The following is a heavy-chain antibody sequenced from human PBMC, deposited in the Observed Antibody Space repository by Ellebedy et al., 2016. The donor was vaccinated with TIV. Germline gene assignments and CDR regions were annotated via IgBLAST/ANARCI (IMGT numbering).Heavy chain of an antibody. CDR1: GFTFRSYA. Sequence: PGGSLRLSCVASGFTFRSYAMSWVRQALGKGLEWVAGINAGGVVIAYADSVKGRFTISRDNSKNTLDLQMNSLRADDTAVYYCASSRYHYYVGNTIFVYWGQGTLVTVSS. CDR2: INAGGVVI. V-gene: IGHV3-23*01. D-gene: IGHD3-10*01. CDR3: ASSRYHYYVGNTIFVY. J-gene: IGHJ4*02.